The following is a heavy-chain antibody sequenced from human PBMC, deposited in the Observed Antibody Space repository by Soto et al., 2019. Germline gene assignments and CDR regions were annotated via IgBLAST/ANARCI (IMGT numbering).Heavy chain of an antibody. CDR3: AADPYCGGDCYFDY. V-gene: IGHV1-58*01. Sequence: SVKVSCKASGFTFFTSAVQWVRQARGQRLEWIGWIVVGSGNTNYAQKFQERVTITRDMSTNTAYMELSSLRSEDTALYYCAADPYCGGDCYFDYWGQGIMVT. CDR2: IVVGSGNT. CDR1: GFTFFTSA. J-gene: IGHJ4*02. D-gene: IGHD2-21*02.